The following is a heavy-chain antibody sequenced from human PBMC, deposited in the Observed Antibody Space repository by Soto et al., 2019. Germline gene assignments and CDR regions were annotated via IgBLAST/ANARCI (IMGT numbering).Heavy chain of an antibody. CDR3: ARADYYGSGSQDWFDP. J-gene: IGHJ5*02. Sequence: SETLSLTCDVYGGSFSDYIWTWIRQTPGKGLQWIGQINHSGSANYNPSLKSRVTISVHTSSSQFSLELSSVTAADTAVYYCARADYYGSGSQDWFDPWGQGTLVTVSS. D-gene: IGHD3-10*01. CDR1: GGSFSDYI. CDR2: INHSGSA. V-gene: IGHV4-34*01.